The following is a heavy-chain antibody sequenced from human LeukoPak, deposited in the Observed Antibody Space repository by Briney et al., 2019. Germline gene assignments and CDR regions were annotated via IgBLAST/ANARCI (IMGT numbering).Heavy chain of an antibody. CDR3: ARDQTLTWVHYYYYYMDV. CDR2: INPSGGST. J-gene: IGHJ6*03. V-gene: IGHV1-46*01. D-gene: IGHD4/OR15-4a*01. CDR1: RYTFTSYH. Sequence: ASVKVSCKASRYTFTSYHMHWVRQAPGQGLEWMGIINPSGGSTSYAQKFQGRVTMTRDTSTSTVYMELSSLRSEDTAVYYCARDQTLTWVHYYYYYMDVWGKGTTVTISS.